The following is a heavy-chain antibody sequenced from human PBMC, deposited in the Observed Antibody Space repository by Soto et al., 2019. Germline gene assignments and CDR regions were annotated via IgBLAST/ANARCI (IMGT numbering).Heavy chain of an antibody. J-gene: IGHJ4*02. CDR3: ARVDCSGGGCYSIDS. CDR1: GYTFTSYY. Sequence: QVQLVQSGAEVKKPGASVKVSCKASGYTFTSYYMHWVGQAPGQGLEWMGIINPSGGSTSAQKFPGIVARTKDTSASTDYIELSSLGSEDTAVYYWARVDCSGGGCYSIDSWGQGTLVTVSS. CDR2: INPSGGST. V-gene: IGHV1-46*03. D-gene: IGHD2-15*01.